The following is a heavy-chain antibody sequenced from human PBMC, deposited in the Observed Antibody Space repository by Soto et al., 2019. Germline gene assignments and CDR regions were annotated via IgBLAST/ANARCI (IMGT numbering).Heavy chain of an antibody. J-gene: IGHJ4*02. CDR2: ISYDGSNK. Sequence: GGYLRLSCAASGFTFSSYGMHWVRQAPGKGLEWVAVISYDGSNKYYADSVKGRFTISRDNSKNTLYLQMNSLRAEDTAVYYCAKDLRRVTYSSGTIPHDYWGQGTLVTVSS. D-gene: IGHD6-19*01. CDR1: GFTFSSYG. V-gene: IGHV3-30*18. CDR3: AKDLRRVTYSSGTIPHDY.